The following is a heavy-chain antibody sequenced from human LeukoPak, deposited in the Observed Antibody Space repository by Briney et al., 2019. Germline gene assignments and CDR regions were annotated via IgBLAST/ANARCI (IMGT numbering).Heavy chain of an antibody. D-gene: IGHD6-19*01. CDR3: ARTYSSGIDDYYFDY. CDR2: IYYSGST. J-gene: IGHJ4*02. Sequence: PSETLSLTCTVSGGSISGSSYYWGWIRQPPGKGLEWIGSIYYSGSTYYNPSLKSRVTISVDTSKNQFSLKLSSVTAADTAVYYCARTYSSGIDDYYFDYWGQGTLVTVSS. CDR1: GGSISGSSYY. V-gene: IGHV4-39*07.